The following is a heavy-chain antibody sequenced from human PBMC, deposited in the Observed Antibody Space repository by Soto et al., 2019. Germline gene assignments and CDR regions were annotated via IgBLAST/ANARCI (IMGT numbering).Heavy chain of an antibody. D-gene: IGHD5-12*01. J-gene: IGHJ3*02. CDR1: GYTFTDYY. CDR3: ARGIKGLPPSAFDI. CDR2: LNPNTDKT. Sequence: GASVKVYCKASGYTFTDYYMHWGRQAPGQGLEWMGWLNPNTDKTGSAQKFQGRVTMTRNTSISTAYLELSGLRSDDTAVYYCARGIKGLPPSAFDIWGQGTRVTVSS. V-gene: IGHV1-8*02.